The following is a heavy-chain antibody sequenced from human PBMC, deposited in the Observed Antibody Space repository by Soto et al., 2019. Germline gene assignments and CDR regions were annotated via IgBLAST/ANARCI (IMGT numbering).Heavy chain of an antibody. D-gene: IGHD4-17*01. CDR3: ARHFGTASVTTCYYKGMDV. V-gene: IGHV4-39*01. J-gene: IGHJ6*04. Sequence: PSETLSLTCTVSGGSISSSSYYWGWIRQPPGKGLERIWSIYYSGSTYYNPPLKSRVTISVDTSKNQFSLKLSSVTAEDTAVYYCARHFGTASVTTCYYKGMDVWGKGTTVTVSS. CDR1: GGSISSSSYY. CDR2: IYYSGST.